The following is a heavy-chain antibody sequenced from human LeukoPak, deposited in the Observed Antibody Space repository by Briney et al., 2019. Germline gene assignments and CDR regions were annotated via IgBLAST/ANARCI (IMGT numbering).Heavy chain of an antibody. V-gene: IGHV3-9*01. Sequence: PGRSLRLSCAASGFTFDDYAMHWVRQAPGKGLEWVSGISWNSGSIGYADSVKGRFTISRDNAKNSLYLQMNSLRAEDTALYYCAKSLGGGGALDYWGRGTLVTVSS. J-gene: IGHJ4*02. CDR1: GFTFDDYA. CDR3: AKSLGGGGALDY. D-gene: IGHD1-26*01. CDR2: ISWNSGSI.